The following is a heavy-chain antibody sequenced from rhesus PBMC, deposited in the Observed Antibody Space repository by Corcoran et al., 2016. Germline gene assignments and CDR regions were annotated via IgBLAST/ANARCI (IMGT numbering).Heavy chain of an antibody. J-gene: IGHJ4*01. D-gene: IGHD5-12*01. CDR1: GYSISSGYG. CDR2: IYCGSGST. CDR3: ARDRDTALDY. Sequence: QVQLQESGPGLVKPSETLSLTCAVSGYSISSGYGWGWIRQPPGKGMELIGQIYCGSGSTYYNPSLKSRVTVSKDTSKNQVSLKLSSVTAADTAVYYCARDRDTALDYWGQGVLVTVSS. V-gene: IGHV4-127*01.